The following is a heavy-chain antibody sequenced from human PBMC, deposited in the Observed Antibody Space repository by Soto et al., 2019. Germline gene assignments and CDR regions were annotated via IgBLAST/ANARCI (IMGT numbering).Heavy chain of an antibody. Sequence: SETLSLTCTVSGGSISSYYWSWIRQPPGKGLEWIGYIYYSGSTNYNPSLKSRVTISVDTSKNQFSLKLSSVTAADTAVYYCARHESDFWSHWFDPWGQGTLVTVSS. V-gene: IGHV4-59*08. D-gene: IGHD3-3*01. CDR2: IYYSGST. CDR1: GGSISSYY. CDR3: ARHESDFWSHWFDP. J-gene: IGHJ5*02.